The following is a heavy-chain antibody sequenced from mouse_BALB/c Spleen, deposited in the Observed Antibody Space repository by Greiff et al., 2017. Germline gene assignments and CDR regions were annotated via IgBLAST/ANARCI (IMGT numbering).Heavy chain of an antibody. CDR2: ISSGGST. J-gene: IGHJ2*01. CDR1: GFTFSSYA. V-gene: IGHV5-6-5*01. Sequence: DVKLVESGGGLVKPGGSLKLSCAASGFTFSSYAMSWVRQTPEKRLEWVASISSGGSTYYPDSVKGRFTISRDNARNILYLQMSSLRSEDTAMYYCARGSTSFDYWGQGTTLTVSS. D-gene: IGHD5-1*01. CDR3: ARGSTSFDY.